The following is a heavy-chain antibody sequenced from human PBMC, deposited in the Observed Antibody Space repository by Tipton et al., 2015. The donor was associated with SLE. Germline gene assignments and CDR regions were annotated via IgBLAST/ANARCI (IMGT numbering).Heavy chain of an antibody. D-gene: IGHD4-11*01. CDR1: GYTFTSYG. V-gene: IGHV1-18*01. CDR3: ARGEAYSNYEDY. J-gene: IGHJ4*02. Sequence: QLVQSGAEVKKPGASVKVSCKASGYTFTSYGISWVRQAPGQGLEWMGWISAYNGKTHYTENLQDRVTMTTDTFTSTAYMELRSLRSDDTAVYYCARGEAYSNYEDYWGQGTLVTVSS. CDR2: ISAYNGKT.